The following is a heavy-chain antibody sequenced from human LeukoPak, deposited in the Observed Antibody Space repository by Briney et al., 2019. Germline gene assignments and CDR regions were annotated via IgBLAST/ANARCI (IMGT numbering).Heavy chain of an antibody. CDR2: IKQDGSEK. CDR1: GFTFSSYW. Sequence: GGSLRLSCAASGFTFSSYWMSWVRQAPGKGLEWVANIKQDGSEKYYVDSVKGRFTISRDNAKNSLYLQMNSLRAEDTAVYYCAKWGDYDILTGYYDSDYWGQGTLVTVSS. CDR3: AKWGDYDILTGYYDSDY. D-gene: IGHD3-9*01. J-gene: IGHJ4*02. V-gene: IGHV3-7*03.